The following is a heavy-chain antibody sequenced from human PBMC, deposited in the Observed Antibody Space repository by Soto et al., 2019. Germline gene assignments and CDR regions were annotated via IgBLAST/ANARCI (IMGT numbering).Heavy chain of an antibody. V-gene: IGHV3-21*01. D-gene: IGHD1-26*01. Sequence: GGSLRLSCAASGFTFSSYSMNWVRQAPGKGLEWVSSISSSSSYIYYADSVKGRFTISRDNAKNSLYLQMNSLRAEDTAVYYCAREVWYSGSSQVRAYYYYGMDVWGQGTTVTVSS. J-gene: IGHJ6*02. CDR3: AREVWYSGSSQVRAYYYYGMDV. CDR1: GFTFSSYS. CDR2: ISSSSSYI.